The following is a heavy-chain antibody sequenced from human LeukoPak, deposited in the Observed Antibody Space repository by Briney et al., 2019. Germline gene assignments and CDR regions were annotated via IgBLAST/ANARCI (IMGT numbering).Heavy chain of an antibody. V-gene: IGHV3-23*01. J-gene: IGHJ4*02. D-gene: IGHD2-8*01. Sequence: GGSLRLSCATSGFPFSDFSMSWVRQAPGKGLEWISTTNSGGTSTYYAESAKGRFTISRDNSKNTLYLQMSSLRVEDTAVYYCAKQSYARSLGEGGPGTLVSVSS. CDR1: GFPFSDFS. CDR3: AKQSYARSLGE. CDR2: TNSGGTST.